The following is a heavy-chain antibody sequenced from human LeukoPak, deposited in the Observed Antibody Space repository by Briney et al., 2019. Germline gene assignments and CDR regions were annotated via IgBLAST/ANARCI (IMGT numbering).Heavy chain of an antibody. J-gene: IGHJ6*03. V-gene: IGHV3-30*14. CDR2: ISYDGSNK. D-gene: IGHD2-2*01. Sequence: GRSLRLSCAASGFTFSSYAMHWVRQAPGKGLEWVAVISYDGSNKYYADSVKGRFTISRDNSKNTLYLQMNSLRAEDTAVYYCARVASERAYYYYMDVWGKGTTVTVSS. CDR1: GFTFSSYA. CDR3: ARVASERAYYYYMDV.